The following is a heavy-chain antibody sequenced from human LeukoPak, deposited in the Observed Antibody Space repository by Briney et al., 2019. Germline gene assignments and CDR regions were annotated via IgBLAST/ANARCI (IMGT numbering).Heavy chain of an antibody. Sequence: ASVKVSCKASGYTFTGYYMHWVRQAPGQGLEWMGWINPSSGGTNYAQKLQGRVTMTTETSTSTAYMELRSLRSDDTAVYYCARCPTQDCSGGSYVYWGQGTLVTVSS. J-gene: IGHJ4*02. V-gene: IGHV1-2*02. CDR1: GYTFTGYY. D-gene: IGHD2-15*01. CDR2: INPSSGGT. CDR3: ARCPTQDCSGGSYVY.